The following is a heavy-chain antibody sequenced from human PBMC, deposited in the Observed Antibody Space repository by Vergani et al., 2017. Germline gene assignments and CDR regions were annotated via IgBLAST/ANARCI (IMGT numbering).Heavy chain of an antibody. CDR1: GYTFTSYD. D-gene: IGHD2-15*01. V-gene: IGHV1-8*01. CDR2: MNPNSGNT. J-gene: IGHJ4*02. Sequence: QVQLVQSGAEVKKPGASVKVSCKASGYTFTSYDINWVRQATGQGLEWMGWMNPNSGNTGYAQKFQGRVTMTRNTSISTAYMELSSLRSEDTAVYYGASMGYCSGGSCYEGGSFDYWGQGTLVTVSS. CDR3: ASMGYCSGGSCYEGGSFDY.